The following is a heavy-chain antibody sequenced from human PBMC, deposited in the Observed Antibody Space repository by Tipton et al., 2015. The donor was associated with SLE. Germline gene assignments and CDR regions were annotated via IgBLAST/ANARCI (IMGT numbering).Heavy chain of an antibody. Sequence: TLSLTCTVSGDSISNGDDYWSWIRQPPGKGLEWIGNIYYGGSTSYNPSLKSRVTMSIDTSKNQFSLKLSSVTDVDTAVYYCARTAGRSVKLWYFDLWGRGTLVTVSS. J-gene: IGHJ2*01. CDR3: ARTAGRSVKLWYFDL. CDR2: IYYGGST. V-gene: IGHV4-30-4*08. CDR1: GDSISNGDDY. D-gene: IGHD5-18*01.